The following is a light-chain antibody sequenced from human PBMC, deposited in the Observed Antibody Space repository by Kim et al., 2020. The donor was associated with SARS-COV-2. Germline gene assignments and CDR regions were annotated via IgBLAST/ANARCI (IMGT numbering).Light chain of an antibody. CDR1: SSDIVSYNY. CDR2: DVN. J-gene: IGLJ3*02. Sequence: QSALTQPASVSGSPGQSITISCTATSSDIVSYNYVSWYQQHPGKAPKLMIYDVNNRPSGVSNRFSGSKSGNTASLTISGLQTEDEADYYCSSYTGSSTLVVFGGGTQLTVL. CDR3: SSYTGSSTLVV. V-gene: IGLV2-14*03.